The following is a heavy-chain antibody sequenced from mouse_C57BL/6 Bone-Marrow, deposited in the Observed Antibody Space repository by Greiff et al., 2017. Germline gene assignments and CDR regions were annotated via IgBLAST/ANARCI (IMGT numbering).Heavy chain of an antibody. CDR3: AGGGYYEGAMDY. D-gene: IGHD2-3*01. CDR2: IDPSDSYT. J-gene: IGHJ4*01. CDR1: GYTFTSYW. V-gene: IGHV1-50*01. Sequence: QVQLQQPGAELVKPGASVKLSCKASGYTFTSYWMQWVKQRPGQGLEWIGEIDPSDSYTNYNQKFKGKATLTVDTSSSTAYMQLSSLTSEDSAVYYCAGGGYYEGAMDYWGQGTSVTVSS.